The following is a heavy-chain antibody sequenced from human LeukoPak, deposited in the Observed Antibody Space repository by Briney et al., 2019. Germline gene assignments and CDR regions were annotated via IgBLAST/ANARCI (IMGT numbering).Heavy chain of an antibody. V-gene: IGHV1-2*02. D-gene: IGHD2-2*03. CDR2: INPNSGGT. CDR1: GYTFTGYY. J-gene: IGHJ5*02. Sequence: ASVKVSCKASGYTFTGYYMHWVRQAPGQGLEWMGWINPNSGGTNYAQKFQGRVTMTRDTSISTAYMELSSLRSEDTAVYYCAREGEATERGYCSSTSCSTLYKNWFDPWGQGTLVTVSS. CDR3: AREGEATERGYCSSTSCSTLYKNWFDP.